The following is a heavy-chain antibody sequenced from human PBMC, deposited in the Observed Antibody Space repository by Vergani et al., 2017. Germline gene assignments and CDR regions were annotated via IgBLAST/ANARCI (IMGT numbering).Heavy chain of an antibody. CDR3: ARGGSSWLYYYYGMDV. J-gene: IGHJ6*02. CDR2: ISYDGSNK. CDR1: GFTFSSYA. D-gene: IGHD6-13*01. V-gene: IGHV3-30-3*01. Sequence: QVQLVESGGGVVQPGRSLRLSCAASGFTFSSYAMHWVRQAPGKGLEWVAVISYDGSNKYYADSVKGRFTISRDNSKNTLYLQMNSLRAEDTAVYYCARGGSSWLYYYYGMDVWGQGTTVTVSS.